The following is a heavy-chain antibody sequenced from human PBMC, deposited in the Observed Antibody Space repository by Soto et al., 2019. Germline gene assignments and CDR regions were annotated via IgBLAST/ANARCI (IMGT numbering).Heavy chain of an antibody. CDR1: GCSATSYW. Sequence: GEALKSSCKGSGCSATSYWNSWVRQMPGKGLEWMWRIDPGASYTNYSPSLKGHVTISADKSISTAYLQWSSRKASDTAMYYCARLVVPAAINRFDPWGRRALVTVSS. V-gene: IGHV5-10-1*01. CDR2: IDPGASYT. D-gene: IGHD2-2*02. CDR3: ARLVVPAAINRFDP. J-gene: IGHJ5*02.